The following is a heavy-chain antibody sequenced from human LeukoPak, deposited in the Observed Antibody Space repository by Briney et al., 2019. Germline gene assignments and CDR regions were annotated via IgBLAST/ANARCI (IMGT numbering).Heavy chain of an antibody. V-gene: IGHV1-2*02. CDR2: INPNSGGT. CDR1: GYTFTGYY. J-gene: IGHJ6*03. CDR3: ARRRGDTAMVKGTRGYYYYYMDV. Sequence: GASVKVSCKASGYTFTGYYMHWVRQAPGQGLEWMGWINPNSGGTNYAQKFQGRVTMTRDTSISTAYMELSRLRSDDTAVYYCARRRGDTAMVKGTRGYYYYYMDVWGKGTTVTVSS. D-gene: IGHD5-18*01.